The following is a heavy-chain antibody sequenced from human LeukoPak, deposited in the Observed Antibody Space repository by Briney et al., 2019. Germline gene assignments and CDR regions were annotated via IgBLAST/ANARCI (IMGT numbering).Heavy chain of an antibody. Sequence: PGGSLRLSCSVSGFTFTSFAMSWVRQAPGRGLEWVAIINAGGNTTYYADSVKGRFIISRDNSKNTMSGQMNRLRAEDTAVYYCAKEGEICFGRRCYSHYHYAMDAWGQGTTVTVSS. CDR3: AKEGEICFGRRCYSHYHYAMDA. D-gene: IGHD2-15*01. CDR2: INAGGNTT. J-gene: IGHJ6*02. CDR1: GFTFTSFA. V-gene: IGHV3-23*01.